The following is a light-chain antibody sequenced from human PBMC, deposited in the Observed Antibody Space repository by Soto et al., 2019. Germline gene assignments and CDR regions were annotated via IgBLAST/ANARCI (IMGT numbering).Light chain of an antibody. CDR2: EVS. CDR1: SSDVGSYNL. Sequence: QSVLTQPASVSGSPGQSITISCTGTSSDVGSYNLVSWYQQHPGKAPKLMIYEVSKRPSGVSNRFPGSKSGNTASLTISGLQAEDESDYYCCSYAGSSTPLIFGTGTEVTV. J-gene: IGLJ1*01. CDR3: CSYAGSSTPLI. V-gene: IGLV2-23*02.